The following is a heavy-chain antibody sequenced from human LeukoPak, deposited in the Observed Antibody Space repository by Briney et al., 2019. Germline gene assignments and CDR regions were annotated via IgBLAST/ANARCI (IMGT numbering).Heavy chain of an antibody. CDR1: GGTFSSYA. J-gene: IGHJ3*02. V-gene: IGHV1-69*05. CDR2: IIPIFGTA. CDR3: ARAVRRVTDAIDI. D-gene: IGHD3-10*01. Sequence: SVKVSCKASGGTFSSYAISWVRQAPGQGLEWMGGIIPIFGTANYAQKFQGRVTITTDESTSTAYMELSSLRSEDTAVYYCARAVRRVTDAIDIWGQGTMVTASS.